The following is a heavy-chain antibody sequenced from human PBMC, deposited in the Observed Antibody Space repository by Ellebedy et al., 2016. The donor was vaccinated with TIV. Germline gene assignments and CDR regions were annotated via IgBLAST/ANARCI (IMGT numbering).Heavy chain of an antibody. CDR3: ARGSPDYYDNRPYPFDL. CDR1: GFVFHTYA. Sequence: GGSLRLXCAASGFVFHTYAVHWVRQAPGKGLEWVALISFDGSNKLYADSVKGRFTTSRDNAKNTLSLQMNSLGGDDTAVYYCARGSPDYYDNRPYPFDLWGQGTMVTVSS. J-gene: IGHJ3*01. V-gene: IGHV3-30*04. CDR2: ISFDGSNK. D-gene: IGHD3-22*01.